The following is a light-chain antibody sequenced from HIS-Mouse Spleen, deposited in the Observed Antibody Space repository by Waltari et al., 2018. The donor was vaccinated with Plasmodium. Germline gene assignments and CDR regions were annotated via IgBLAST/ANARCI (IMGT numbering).Light chain of an antibody. V-gene: IGLV3-19*01. CDR3: NSRDSSGTHGV. J-gene: IGLJ2*01. CDR1: SLRSYS. Sequence: SSELTQDPAVSVALGQTVRITCQGDSLRSYSARWYQQKPGQAPVLVIYGKNNRPSGIPDRFSGSSSGNTASLTITGAQAEDEADYYCNSRDSSGTHGVFGGGTKLTVL. CDR2: GKN.